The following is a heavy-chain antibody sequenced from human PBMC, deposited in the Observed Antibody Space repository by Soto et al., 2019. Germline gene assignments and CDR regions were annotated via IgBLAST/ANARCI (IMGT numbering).Heavy chain of an antibody. CDR2: IYYSGST. CDR3: ARYFTSANCSGGSCYRNDAFDI. Sequence: QVQLQESGPGLVKPSQTLSLTCTVSGGSISSGGYYWSWIRQHPGKGLEGIGYIYYSGSTYYNPSLKSRVTISVDTSKNQFSLKLSSVTAADTAVYYCARYFTSANCSGGSCYRNDAFDIWGQGTMVTVSS. CDR1: GGSISSGGYY. J-gene: IGHJ3*02. D-gene: IGHD2-15*01. V-gene: IGHV4-31*03.